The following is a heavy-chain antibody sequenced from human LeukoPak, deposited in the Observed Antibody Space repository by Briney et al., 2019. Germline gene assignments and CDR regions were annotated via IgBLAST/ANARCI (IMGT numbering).Heavy chain of an antibody. CDR2: INPNSGGT. CDR3: ARDLGEQWLVQSNWFDP. J-gene: IGHJ5*02. Sequence: ASVKVSCTASGYTFTGYYMNWVRQAPGQGLEWMGWINPNSGGTNYAQKFQGRVTMTRDTSISAAYMELTRLRSDDTAVYYCARDLGEQWLVQSNWFDPWGQGTLVTVSS. D-gene: IGHD6-19*01. CDR1: GYTFTGYY. V-gene: IGHV1-2*02.